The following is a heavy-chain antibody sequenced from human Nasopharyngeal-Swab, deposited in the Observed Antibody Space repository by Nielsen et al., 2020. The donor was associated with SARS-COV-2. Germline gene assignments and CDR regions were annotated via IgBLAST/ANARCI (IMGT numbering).Heavy chain of an antibody. CDR1: GFTFSSTR. V-gene: IGHV3-74*01. D-gene: IGHD2/OR15-2a*01. CDR2: INGDGSST. Sequence: AGSLTLSCAPSGFTFSSTRMPCVPQDPGKGLVWVSRINGDGSSTTYADSVRGRFTISSDNAKNMLYLQMNSLRAEDTAVYYCAKDFLHGVDAFDIWGQGTMVTVSS. J-gene: IGHJ3*02. CDR3: AKDFLHGVDAFDI.